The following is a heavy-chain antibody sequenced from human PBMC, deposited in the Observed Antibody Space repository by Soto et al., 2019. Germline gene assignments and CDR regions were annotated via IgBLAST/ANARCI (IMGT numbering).Heavy chain of an antibody. J-gene: IGHJ3*02. Sequence: PGGSLRLSCAASGFTFSSYAMSWVRQAPGKGLEWVSAISGSGGSTYYAASVKGRFTISRDDSKSIAYLQMNSLKTEDTAVYYCTRGLGHYYGSAFDIWGQETMVTVSS. CDR1: GFTFSSYA. CDR2: ISGSGGST. V-gene: IGHV3-23*01. D-gene: IGHD3-10*01. CDR3: TRGLGHYYGSAFDI.